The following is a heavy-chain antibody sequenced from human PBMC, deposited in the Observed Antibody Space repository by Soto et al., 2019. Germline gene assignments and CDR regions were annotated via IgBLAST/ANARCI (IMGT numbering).Heavy chain of an antibody. CDR3: ARDRGHCRTSTCYFDADY. CDR2: ISTYNTNT. CDR1: GYTFTNYG. V-gene: IGHV1-18*01. J-gene: IGHJ4*02. D-gene: IGHD2-2*01. Sequence: QVQLVQSGAEVEKPGASVKVSCKASGYTFTNYGISWVRQAPGQGLEWMGWISTYNTNTNYAQKFQGRVTMAPDTATSTVYMEMRSLPFDDTAVYYCARDRGHCRTSTCYFDADYWGQGTLVTVSS.